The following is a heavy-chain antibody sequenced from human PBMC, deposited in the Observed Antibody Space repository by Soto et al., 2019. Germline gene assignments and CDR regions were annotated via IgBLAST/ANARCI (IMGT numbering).Heavy chain of an antibody. CDR2: ISYDGSNK. J-gene: IGHJ6*02. V-gene: IGHV3-30-3*01. D-gene: IGHD6-13*01. CDR1: GFSFSSYS. Sequence: GGSLRLSCAASGFSFSSYSLHWVRQTPGKGLEWVAVISYDGSNKYYADSVKGRFTVSRDSPKNTLFLQMNSLKPEDTAVYYCARAPPRGIAAPGTWGSGMDVWGQGTTVTVSS. CDR3: ARAPPRGIAAPGTWGSGMDV.